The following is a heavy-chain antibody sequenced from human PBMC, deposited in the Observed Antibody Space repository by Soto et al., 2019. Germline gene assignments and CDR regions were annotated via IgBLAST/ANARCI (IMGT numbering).Heavy chain of an antibody. D-gene: IGHD3-10*01. Sequence: SETLCLTCAVYGGSFSGYYWTWIRQPPGTGLEWIGEINHSGSTNYNPSLKSRVTISVDTSKNQFSLKLNSMTAADTAVYYCARHNYGSGSTYFDYWGQGTLVTV. CDR3: ARHNYGSGSTYFDY. CDR1: GGSFSGYY. J-gene: IGHJ4*02. V-gene: IGHV4-34*01. CDR2: INHSGST.